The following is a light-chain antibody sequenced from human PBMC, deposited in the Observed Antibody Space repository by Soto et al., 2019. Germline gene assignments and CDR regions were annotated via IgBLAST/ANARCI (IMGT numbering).Light chain of an antibody. Sequence: DIQMTQSPSTLSASVGDRVTITCRASQSLSSWLAWFQQKPGKAPKLLIFDASTLESGVPSRFSGSGSGVDFPLTISSLQPDDFATYYCQHYSRFPVTFGQGTKVEIK. V-gene: IGKV1-5*01. CDR2: DAS. CDR3: QHYSRFPVT. J-gene: IGKJ1*01. CDR1: QSLSSW.